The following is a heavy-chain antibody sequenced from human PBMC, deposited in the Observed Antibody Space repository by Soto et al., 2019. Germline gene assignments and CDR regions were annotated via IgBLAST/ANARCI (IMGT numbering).Heavy chain of an antibody. V-gene: IGHV1-2*02. Sequence: QVQLVQSGAEVKKPGSSVKVSCKASGGTFSSYAISWVRQAPGQGLEWMGWINPNSGGTNYAQKFQGRVTMTRDTSISTAYMELSRLRSDDTAVYYCARELSSGVLDYWGQGTLVTVSS. J-gene: IGHJ4*02. D-gene: IGHD6-25*01. CDR2: INPNSGGT. CDR1: GGTFSSYA. CDR3: ARELSSGVLDY.